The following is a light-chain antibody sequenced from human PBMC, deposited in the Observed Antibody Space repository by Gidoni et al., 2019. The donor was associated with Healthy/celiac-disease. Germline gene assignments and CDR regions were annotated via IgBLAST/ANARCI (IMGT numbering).Light chain of an antibody. Sequence: DIQITQSPSSLSASVGDRVTITCRASQSISSYLNWYQQKPGKAPKLLIYAASSWQSGVPSRFSGSGSGRDFTLTISSLQPEDFATYYCQQSYSTPFTFGPGTKVDIK. CDR3: QQSYSTPFT. J-gene: IGKJ3*01. V-gene: IGKV1-39*01. CDR1: QSISSY. CDR2: AAS.